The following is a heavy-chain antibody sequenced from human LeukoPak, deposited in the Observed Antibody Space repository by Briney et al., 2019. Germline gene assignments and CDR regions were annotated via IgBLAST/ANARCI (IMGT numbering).Heavy chain of an antibody. D-gene: IGHD2/OR15-2a*01. Sequence: GGSLRLSCAASGFSFSGYWMTWVRQAPGKGLEWGANIKEDGSERYYADIVKGRFTISRDNAKNSLDLQMNSLRAEDTAVYYCARRGSTDYWGQGTLVTVSS. J-gene: IGHJ4*02. CDR3: ARRGSTDY. CDR1: GFSFSGYW. V-gene: IGHV3-7*03. CDR2: IKEDGSER.